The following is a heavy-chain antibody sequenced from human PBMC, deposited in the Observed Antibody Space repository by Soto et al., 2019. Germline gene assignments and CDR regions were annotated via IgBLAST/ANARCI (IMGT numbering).Heavy chain of an antibody. CDR1: GFTFSSYA. V-gene: IGHV3-23*01. CDR2: ISGSAGST. CDR3: GKGTGSTSCEGFYY. J-gene: IGHJ4*02. Sequence: GGSLRLSCAASGFTFSSYAMSWVRRAPGKGLEWVSAISGSAGSTYLADSVKGRFTISRDNSKNTLYLQMNSLRAEDTAVYYCGKGTGSTSCEGFYYWGQGTLVTVSS. D-gene: IGHD2-2*01.